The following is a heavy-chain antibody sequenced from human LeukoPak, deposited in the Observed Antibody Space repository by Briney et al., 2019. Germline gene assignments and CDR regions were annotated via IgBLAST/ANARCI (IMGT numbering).Heavy chain of an antibody. D-gene: IGHD4-23*01. CDR1: RFTFSSYW. CDR3: ARGRPHGNDY. CDR2: IKQDGSEK. V-gene: IGHV3-7*03. Sequence: GGSLRLSCAASRFTFSSYWMSWVRQAPGKGLEWVANIKQDGSEKYYVDSVKGRFTISRDNAKNSLYLQLNSLRAEDTAVYYCARGRPHGNDYWGQGTLVTVSS. J-gene: IGHJ4*02.